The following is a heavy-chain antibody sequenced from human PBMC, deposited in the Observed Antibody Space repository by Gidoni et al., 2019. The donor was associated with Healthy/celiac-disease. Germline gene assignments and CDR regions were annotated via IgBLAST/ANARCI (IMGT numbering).Heavy chain of an antibody. CDR3: AKKWGDYYDSSGYYYVGGFDY. Sequence: EVQLLESGGGLVQPGGSLRRSCAASGFTFSSYAMSWVRHAPGKGLEWVSAVSGSGGSTYYADSVKGRFTISRDNSKNTLYLQMNSLRAEDTAVYYCAKKWGDYYDSSGYYYVGGFDYWGQGTLVTVSS. D-gene: IGHD3-22*01. CDR2: VSGSGGST. J-gene: IGHJ4*02. CDR1: GFTFSSYA. V-gene: IGHV3-23*01.